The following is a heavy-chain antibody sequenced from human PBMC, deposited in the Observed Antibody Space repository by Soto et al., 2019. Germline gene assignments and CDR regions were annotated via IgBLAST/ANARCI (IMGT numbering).Heavy chain of an antibody. J-gene: IGHJ4*02. CDR2: IYWDDDK. CDR3: ANRRRKADGIDF. Sequence: QITLKESGPTLVKPTQTLTLTCTFSGFSFTTTGVGVGWIRQPPGKALEWLALIYWDDDKRYSPSLKSRLTITKNPSKNQVVLTMTNMDPVDTATYYCANRRRKADGIDFWGQGTLVTVSS. CDR1: GFSFTTTGVG. V-gene: IGHV2-5*02.